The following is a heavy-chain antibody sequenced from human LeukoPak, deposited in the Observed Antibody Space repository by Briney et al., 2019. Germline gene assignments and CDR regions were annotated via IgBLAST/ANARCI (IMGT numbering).Heavy chain of an antibody. J-gene: IGHJ4*02. CDR3: ADYTMGY. V-gene: IGHV4-34*01. CDR2: INHSGST. D-gene: IGHD3-10*01. CDR1: GGSFSGYY. Sequence: SETPSLTCAVYGGSFSGYYWSWIRQPPGKGLEWIGEINHSGSTNYNPSLKSRVTMSVDTSKNQFSLKLSSVTAADTAVYYCADYTMGYWGQGTLVTVSS.